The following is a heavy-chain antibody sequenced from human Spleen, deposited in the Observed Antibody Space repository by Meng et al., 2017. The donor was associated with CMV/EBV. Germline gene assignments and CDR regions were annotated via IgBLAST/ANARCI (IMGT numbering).Heavy chain of an antibody. CDR1: GFSLSTSGVA. CDR3: AHRRASSTRGWFDP. Sequence: SGPTLVKPTQTLTLTCTFSGFSLSTSGVAVGWIRQPPGKALEWLALIYWNDDKRYSPSLKCRLTITKDTSKNQVVLTMTNMDPVDTGTYYCAHRRASSTRGWFDPWGQGTLVTVSS. V-gene: IGHV2-5*01. CDR2: IYWNDDK. J-gene: IGHJ5*02. D-gene: IGHD6-13*01.